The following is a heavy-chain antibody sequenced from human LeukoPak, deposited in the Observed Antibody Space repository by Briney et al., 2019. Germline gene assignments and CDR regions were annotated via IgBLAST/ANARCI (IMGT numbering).Heavy chain of an antibody. Sequence: SETLSLTCTVSGYSISSGYYWGWIRQPPGKGLEWIGSIYYSGSTYYNPSLKSRVTISVDTSKNQFSLKLSSVTAADTAVYYCARWVGSSTYWARAEYFQHWGQGTPVTVSS. J-gene: IGHJ1*01. CDR2: IYYSGST. D-gene: IGHD2-2*01. V-gene: IGHV4-38-2*02. CDR3: ARWVGSSTYWARAEYFQH. CDR1: GYSISSGYY.